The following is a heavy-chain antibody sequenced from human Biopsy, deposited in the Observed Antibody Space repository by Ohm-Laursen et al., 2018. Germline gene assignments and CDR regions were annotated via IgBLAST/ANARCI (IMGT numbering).Heavy chain of an antibody. CDR3: AREQHPYIDVLTDSFSYVPMDV. CDR2: IIPILGRP. V-gene: IGHV1-69*04. CDR1: GGTFTTYG. J-gene: IGHJ6*04. D-gene: IGHD3-9*01. Sequence: SVKVSCKASGGTFTTYGFNWVRQAPGQGLEWMGRIIPILGRPTYAQKFQDRVTITADTSTGTVFMDLSTLRSEDSALYYCAREQHPYIDVLTDSFSYVPMDVWGAGTTVTVSS.